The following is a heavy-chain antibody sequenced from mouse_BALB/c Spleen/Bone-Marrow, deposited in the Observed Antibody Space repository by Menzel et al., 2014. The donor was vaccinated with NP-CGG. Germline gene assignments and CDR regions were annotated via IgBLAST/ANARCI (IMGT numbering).Heavy chain of an antibody. J-gene: IGHJ3*01. Sequence: QVQLQQSGPELVKSGASVKISCKASGYVFSSSWMNWVKQRPGQGLEWIGRIYPGDGDTNYNGEFKGKATLTADKSSSTAYMQLSNLTSVDSAVYFCARTYGSSFFAYWGQGTLVTVSA. V-gene: IGHV1-82*01. CDR1: GYVFSSSW. CDR3: ARTYGSSFFAY. D-gene: IGHD1-1*01. CDR2: IYPGDGDT.